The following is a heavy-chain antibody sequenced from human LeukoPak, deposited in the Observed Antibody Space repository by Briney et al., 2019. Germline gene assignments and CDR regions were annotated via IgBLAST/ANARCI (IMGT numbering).Heavy chain of an antibody. D-gene: IGHD3-16*01. Sequence: GGSLRLSCAASGFTFSSYAMSWVRQAPGKGLEWVSAISGSGGSTYYADSVKGRFTISRDNSKNTLYLQMNSLRAEDTAVYYCARDQSRWFGIDYWGQGTLVTVSS. V-gene: IGHV3-23*01. CDR3: ARDQSRWFGIDY. CDR1: GFTFSSYA. J-gene: IGHJ4*02. CDR2: ISGSGGST.